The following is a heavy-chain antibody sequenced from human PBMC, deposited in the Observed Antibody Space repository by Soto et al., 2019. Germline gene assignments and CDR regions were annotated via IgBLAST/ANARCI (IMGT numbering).Heavy chain of an antibody. CDR3: ARIAGDDSSGYYHDAFDV. CDR1: GFTFSSYS. V-gene: IGHV3-48*02. CDR2: ISSSSSTI. J-gene: IGHJ3*01. D-gene: IGHD3-22*01. Sequence: PGGSLRLSCAASGFTFSSYSMNWVRQAPGKGLEWVSYISSSSSTIYYADSVEGRFTISRDNAKNSLYLQMNSLRDEDTAVYYCARIAGDDSSGYYHDAFDVWGQGTMVT.